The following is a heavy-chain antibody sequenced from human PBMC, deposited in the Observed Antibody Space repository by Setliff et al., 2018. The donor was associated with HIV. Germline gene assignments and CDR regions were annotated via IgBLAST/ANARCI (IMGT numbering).Heavy chain of an antibody. D-gene: IGHD2-21*01. J-gene: IGHJ3*01. CDR1: GYIFTSYV. Sequence: ASVKVSCKASGYIFTSYVIHWVRKAPGQRLEWMGWISGDNGDTKYSQKFQGRVTITRDTSASTAYMEVSRLRSEDTAVYYCARDPRISNSFDLWGQGTMVTVSS. CDR3: ARDPRISNSFDL. V-gene: IGHV1-3*01. CDR2: ISGDNGDT.